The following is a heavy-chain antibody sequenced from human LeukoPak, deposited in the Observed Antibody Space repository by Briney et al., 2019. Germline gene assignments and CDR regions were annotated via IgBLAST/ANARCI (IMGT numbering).Heavy chain of an antibody. D-gene: IGHD2-15*01. CDR3: ARCSGGNCYHSDDH. J-gene: IGHJ5*02. CDR1: GFTFSAYS. V-gene: IGHV3-21*01. Sequence: GGSLRLSCAASGFTFSAYSMNWVRQAPGKGLEWVSSISSGSRYIYYADSVKGRFTISRDNAKDSLYLQMNSLRAEDTAVYYCARCSGGNCYHSDDHWGQGTLVTVSP. CDR2: ISSGSRYI.